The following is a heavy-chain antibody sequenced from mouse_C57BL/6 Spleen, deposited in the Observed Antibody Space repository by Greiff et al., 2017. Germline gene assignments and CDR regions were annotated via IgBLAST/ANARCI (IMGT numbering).Heavy chain of an antibody. Sequence: VQLQQSGPGLVQPSQSLSITCTVSGFSLTSYGVHWVRQSPGKGLEWLGVIWRGGSTDYNAAFMSRLSITKDNSKSQVFFKMNSLQADDTAIYYCAKIYYYGSSYYFDYWGQGTTLTVSS. CDR1: GFSLTSYG. V-gene: IGHV2-5*01. CDR2: IWRGGST. CDR3: AKIYYYGSSYYFDY. D-gene: IGHD1-1*01. J-gene: IGHJ2*01.